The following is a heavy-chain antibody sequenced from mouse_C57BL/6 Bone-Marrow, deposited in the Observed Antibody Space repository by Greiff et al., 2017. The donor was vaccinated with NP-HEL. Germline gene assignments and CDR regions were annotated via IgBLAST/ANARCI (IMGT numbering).Heavy chain of an antibody. CDR2: IDPSDSYT. V-gene: IGHV1-50*01. Sequence: VQLQQPGAELVKPGASVKLSCKASGYTFTSYWMQWVKQRPGQGLEWIGEIDPSDSYTNYNQKFKGKATLTVDTSSSTAYMQLSSLTSEDSAVYYCARTPYAIEYWGQGTSVTVSS. CDR1: GYTFTSYW. J-gene: IGHJ4*01. CDR3: ARTPYAIEY.